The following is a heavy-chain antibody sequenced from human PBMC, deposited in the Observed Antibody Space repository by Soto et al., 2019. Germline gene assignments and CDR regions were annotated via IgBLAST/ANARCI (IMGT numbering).Heavy chain of an antibody. CDR2: IIPIFGTA. CDR1: GGTFSSCA. D-gene: IGHD6-19*01. CDR3: ARTGYSSGWYDYYYYGMDV. Sequence: QVQLVQSGAEVKKPGSSVKVSCKASGGTFSSCAISWVRQAPGQGLEWMGGIIPIFGTANYAQKFQGRVTITADKSTSTAYMELSNLRSEDTAVYYCARTGYSSGWYDYYYYGMDVWGQGTTVTVSS. V-gene: IGHV1-69*06. J-gene: IGHJ6*02.